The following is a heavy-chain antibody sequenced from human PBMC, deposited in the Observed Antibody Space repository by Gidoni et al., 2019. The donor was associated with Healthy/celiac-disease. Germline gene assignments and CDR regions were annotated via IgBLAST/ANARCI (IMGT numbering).Heavy chain of an antibody. Sequence: ELQLVESGGGLIQPGGSLRLSCAASGFTVISSYMSWVRQAPRKGLEWVSVIYSGGSTYYADSVKGRFTISRDNSKNTLYLQMNSLRAEDTDVYYCARAELLWFGEPYGMDVWGQGTTVTVSS. CDR3: ARAELLWFGEPYGMDV. J-gene: IGHJ6*02. CDR1: GFTVISSY. D-gene: IGHD3-10*01. V-gene: IGHV3-53*01. CDR2: IYSGGST.